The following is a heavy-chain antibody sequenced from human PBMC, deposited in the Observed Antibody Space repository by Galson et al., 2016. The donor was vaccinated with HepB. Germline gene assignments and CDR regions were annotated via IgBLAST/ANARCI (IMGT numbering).Heavy chain of an antibody. CDR2: IKPNTGDT. D-gene: IGHD3-3*01. V-gene: IGHV1-2*02. J-gene: IGHJ4*02. CDR3: AATIFGVVGSLDY. Sequence: SCKASGYTFSGYYIHWVRQAPGQGLEWMGWIKPNTGDTNYAQQFQGRVTMTRDTSISTAYMEMSTLRSDDTAVYYCAATIFGVVGSLDYWGQGALVAVSS. CDR1: GYTFSGYY.